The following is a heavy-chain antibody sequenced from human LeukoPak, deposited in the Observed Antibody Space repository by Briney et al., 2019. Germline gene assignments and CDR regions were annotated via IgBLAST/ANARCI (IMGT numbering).Heavy chain of an antibody. Sequence: GGSLRLSCAASGFTFSSYSMDWVRQAPGKGLEWVSSISSSSSCIYYADSVKGRFTISRDNAKNSLYLQMNSLRAEDTAVYYCARDGAGYRIGWGQGTLVTVSS. CDR3: ARDGAGYRIG. V-gene: IGHV3-21*01. CDR2: ISSSSSCI. D-gene: IGHD1-1*01. CDR1: GFTFSSYS. J-gene: IGHJ4*02.